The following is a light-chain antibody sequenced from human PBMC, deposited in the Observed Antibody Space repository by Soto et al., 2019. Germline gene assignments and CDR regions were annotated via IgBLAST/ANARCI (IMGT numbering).Light chain of an antibody. CDR3: QQYNTFWT. CDR1: QTISSW. CDR2: DVS. J-gene: IGKJ1*01. Sequence: DIQMTQSPSNLSASVGDRVTITCRASQTISSWLAWYQQKPGKAPKLLLYDVSSLESGVPSRFSGSGSGTEFTLTISSLQPDDFAPYYCQQYNTFWTFGQGTKVEIK. V-gene: IGKV1-5*01.